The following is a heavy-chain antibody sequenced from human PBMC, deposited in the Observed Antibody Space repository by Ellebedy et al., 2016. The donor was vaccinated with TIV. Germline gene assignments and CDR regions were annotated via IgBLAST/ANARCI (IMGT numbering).Heavy chain of an antibody. CDR1: GFTFRSYA. Sequence: GESLKISCAASGFTFRSYAMSWVRQTPGKGLEWVSGISGTDGSTYYADSVKGRFTISRDNSNNTLFLQMNSLRAEDTAVYYCARCPLTMIRGDDEYNWFDPWGQGTLVTVSS. D-gene: IGHD3-10*01. J-gene: IGHJ5*02. CDR3: ARCPLTMIRGDDEYNWFDP. CDR2: ISGTDGST. V-gene: IGHV3-23*01.